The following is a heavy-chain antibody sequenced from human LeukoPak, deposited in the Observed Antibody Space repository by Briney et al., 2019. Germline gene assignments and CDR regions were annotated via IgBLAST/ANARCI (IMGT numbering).Heavy chain of an antibody. CDR3: AKDSIYDILTDYFDY. CDR2: IRYDGSNK. D-gene: IGHD3-9*01. V-gene: IGHV3-30*02. J-gene: IGHJ4*02. Sequence: GGSLRLSCAAPGFTFSSYGMHWVRQAPGKGLEWVAFIRYDGSNKYYADSVKGRFTISRDNSKNTLYLQMNSLRAEDTAVYYCAKDSIYDILTDYFDYWGQGTLVTVSS. CDR1: GFTFSSYG.